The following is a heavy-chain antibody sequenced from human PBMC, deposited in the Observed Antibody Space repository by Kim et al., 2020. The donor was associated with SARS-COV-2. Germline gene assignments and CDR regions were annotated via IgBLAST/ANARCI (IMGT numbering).Heavy chain of an antibody. CDR2: ISFDAKTD. D-gene: IGHD3-10*01. CDR3: SKEGGDYSASRRSEFSM. Sequence: GGSLRLSCAASGFTFTTYGMHWVRQAPGKGLEWVAVISFDAKTDYYADSVKGRFTISRDNSKNTIFLQMNSLRADDTAVYYCSKEGGDYSASRRSEFSM. CDR1: GFTFTTYG. V-gene: IGHV3-30*18. J-gene: IGHJ6*01.